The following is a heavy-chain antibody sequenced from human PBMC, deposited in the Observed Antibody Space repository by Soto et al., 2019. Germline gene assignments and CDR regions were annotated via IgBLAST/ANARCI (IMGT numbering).Heavy chain of an antibody. CDR3: ARVWGYYFDY. J-gene: IGHJ4*02. Sequence: QVQLQESGPGLVKPSETLSLTCTVSGGSISSYYWSWIRQPPGKGLEWIGYIYYSGSTNYNPSLKSRVTISVDTAKNQFSLKLSSVTAADTAVYYWARVWGYYFDYWGQGTLVTVAS. CDR2: IYYSGST. D-gene: IGHD3-10*01. CDR1: GGSISSYY. V-gene: IGHV4-59*01.